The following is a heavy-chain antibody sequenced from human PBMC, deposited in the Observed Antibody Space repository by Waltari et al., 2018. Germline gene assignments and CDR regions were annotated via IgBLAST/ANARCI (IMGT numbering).Heavy chain of an antibody. CDR1: GFSFSGRW. J-gene: IGHJ4*02. V-gene: IGHV3-7*01. Sequence: EMQLVESGGGLVQPGGSLRLSDVDSGFSFSGRWMTWVRQAPGRRLEGVANIKQDGSERGYVDSVKGRFTISRDNAKNSLYLQMNSLRAEDTAVYYCARDRGWRQFDYWGQGTLVTVSS. CDR2: IKQDGSER. CDR3: ARDRGWRQFDY.